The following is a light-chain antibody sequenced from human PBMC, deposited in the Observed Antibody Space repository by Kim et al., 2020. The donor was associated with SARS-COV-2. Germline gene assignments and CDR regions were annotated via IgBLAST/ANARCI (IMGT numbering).Light chain of an antibody. J-gene: IGKJ4*01. V-gene: IGKV1-16*02. CDR1: HGIDIH. Sequence: SIGERVAISFRASHGIDIHFAWFQKKLGKAPKSMIYGASNLQCGVPSKFSGRMSGTYFTFTISSLQPEDFATHYFHQYSRYPPSFRGVSKVDIK. CDR3: HQYSRYPPS. CDR2: GAS.